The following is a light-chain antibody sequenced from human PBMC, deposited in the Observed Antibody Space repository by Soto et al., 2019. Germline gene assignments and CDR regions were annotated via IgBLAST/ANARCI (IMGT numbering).Light chain of an antibody. Sequence: EVVMSQSPATLSVSPGERATLSCRASQSVSSNLAWYQQKPGQAPRPLIYGASSRATGIPDKFSGSGSGTDFTLTITRLEPEDSAVYYCQQYGGSQAFGQGTKADIK. J-gene: IGKJ1*01. CDR3: QQYGGSQA. V-gene: IGKV3-20*01. CDR1: QSVSSN. CDR2: GAS.